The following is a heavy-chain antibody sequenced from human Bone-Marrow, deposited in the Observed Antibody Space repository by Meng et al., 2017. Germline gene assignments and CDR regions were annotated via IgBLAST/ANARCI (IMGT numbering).Heavy chain of an antibody. CDR3: ASWYGES. CDR2: TYYRSQWQS. CDR1: GDSVSGNRAL. Sequence: QVQAQQSGPRLVTPSQTLSLTCASSGDSVSGNRALWHWVRQSPSRGLEWLGHTYYRSQWQSHYGASVKSRISIYADTSRNQFSLILNSVTPEDTAVYYCASWYGESWGQGTLVTVSS. D-gene: IGHD3-10*01. J-gene: IGHJ4*02. V-gene: IGHV6-1*01.